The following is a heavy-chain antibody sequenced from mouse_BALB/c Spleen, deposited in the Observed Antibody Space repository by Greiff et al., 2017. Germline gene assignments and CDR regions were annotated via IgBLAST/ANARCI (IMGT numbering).Heavy chain of an antibody. D-gene: IGHD1-1*02. J-gene: IGHJ1*01. V-gene: IGHV2-9*02. CDR1: GFSLTSYG. Sequence: QVQLKESGPGLVAPSQSLSITCTVSGFSLTSYGVHWVRQPPGKGLEWLGVIWAGGSTNYNSYLMSRLSISKDNTKSQVFLKMNSLQTDDTAMYDCARDDDYGYWYFDVWGAGTTVTVSS. CDR2: IWAGGST. CDR3: ARDDDYGYWYFDV.